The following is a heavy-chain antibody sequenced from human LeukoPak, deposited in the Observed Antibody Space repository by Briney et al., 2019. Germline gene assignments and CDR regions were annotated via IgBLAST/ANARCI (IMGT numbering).Heavy chain of an antibody. D-gene: IGHD3-16*02. CDR1: GFTVSSNY. V-gene: IGHV3-53*01. CDR2: IYSGGST. CDR3: AKDPSPVSFSVFDY. Sequence: GSLRLSCAASGFTVSSNYMSWVRQAPGKGLEWVSVIYSGGSTYYADSVKGRFTISRDNSKNTLYLQMNSLRAEDTAVYYCAKDPSPVSFSVFDYWGQGTLVTVSS. J-gene: IGHJ4*02.